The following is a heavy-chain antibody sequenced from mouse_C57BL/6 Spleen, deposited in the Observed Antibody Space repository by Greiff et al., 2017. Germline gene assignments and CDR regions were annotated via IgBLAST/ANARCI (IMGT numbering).Heavy chain of an antibody. Sequence: QVQLKQSGPELVKPGASVKLSCKASGYTFTSYDINWVKQRPGQGLEWIGWIYPRDGSTKYNEKFKGKATLTVDTSSSTAYMVLHSLTSEDSAVYYFAGGGDYDYDEWSWFAYWGQGTLVTVSA. D-gene: IGHD2-4*01. CDR2: IYPRDGST. J-gene: IGHJ3*01. V-gene: IGHV1-85*01. CDR3: AGGGDYDYDEWSWFAY. CDR1: GYTFTSYD.